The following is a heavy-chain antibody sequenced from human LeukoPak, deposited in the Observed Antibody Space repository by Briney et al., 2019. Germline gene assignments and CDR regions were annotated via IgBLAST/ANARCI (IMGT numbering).Heavy chain of an antibody. D-gene: IGHD1-26*01. CDR2: ISAYNGNT. CDR1: GYTFTSSG. CDR3: ATGGVVGATSAYYGLDV. V-gene: IGHV1-18*01. J-gene: IGHJ6*02. Sequence: GASVKVSCKASGYTFTSSGITWVRQVPGQGLEWMGWISAYNGNTNYAQKLQGRVTMTTDTSTSTAYMELRSLRSDDTAVYYCATGGVVGATSAYYGLDVWGQGTPATVSS.